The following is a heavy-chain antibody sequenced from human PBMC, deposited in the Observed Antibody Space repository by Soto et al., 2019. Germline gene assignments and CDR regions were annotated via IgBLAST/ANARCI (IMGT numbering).Heavy chain of an antibody. CDR1: GDSISNSNYH. V-gene: IGHV4-39*01. Sequence: QLQLQESGPGLVKPSETLSLTCTVSGDSISNSNYHWGWIRQPPGKGLEWIGSIYYSGSTYYNPSLKSRVPVSVDTFKNQLSLKLSSATAADTAMYYCARHPLGYCSGGICFVDYWGQGTLVTVSS. J-gene: IGHJ4*02. CDR2: IYYSGST. D-gene: IGHD2-15*01. CDR3: ARHPLGYCSGGICFVDY.